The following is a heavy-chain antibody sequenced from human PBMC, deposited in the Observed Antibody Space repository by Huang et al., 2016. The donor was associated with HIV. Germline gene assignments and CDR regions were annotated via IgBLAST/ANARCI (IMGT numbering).Heavy chain of an antibody. J-gene: IGHJ6*03. V-gene: IGHV1-8*01. CDR3: VRGTRYGDYGLRHYYYYMDV. D-gene: IGHD4-17*01. CDR1: GYTFSSHD. Sequence: QVQLVQSGAEVKTPGASVKVSCKASGYTFSSHDINWVRQAPGEGLEWMGWMNPYSGHTGHSQKFQGRVNITRSTSITTAYMELSSLRSADTAVYYCVRGTRYGDYGLRHYYYYMDVWGKGTTVTVSS. CDR2: MNPYSGHT.